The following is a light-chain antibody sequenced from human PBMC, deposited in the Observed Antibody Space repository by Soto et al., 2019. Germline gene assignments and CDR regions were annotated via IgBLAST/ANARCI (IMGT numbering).Light chain of an antibody. Sequence: AIQMTQSPSSLSVSVGDRVIITCRASQGIRNSLGGYQQKLGKAPKLLIYAASRLQRVVPSRFSGNGSGTDFTLTISSLQPEDFATYYCLQDYNYPRTFGQGTKVDIK. CDR3: LQDYNYPRT. J-gene: IGKJ1*01. CDR2: AAS. CDR1: QGIRNS. V-gene: IGKV1-6*01.